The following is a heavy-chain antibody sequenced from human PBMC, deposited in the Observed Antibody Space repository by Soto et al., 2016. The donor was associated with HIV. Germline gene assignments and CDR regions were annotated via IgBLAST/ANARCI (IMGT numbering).Heavy chain of an antibody. CDR3: ARVQGYSSSWSLYYYYYMDV. J-gene: IGHJ6*03. V-gene: IGHV1-69*06. CDR2: IIPIFGTA. Sequence: QVQLVQSGAEVKKPGSSVKVSCKASGGTFSSYAISWVRQAPGQGLEWMGGIIPIFGTANYAQKFQGRVTITRNTSISTAYMELSSLRSEDTAVYYCARVQGYSSSWSLYYYYYMDVWGKGTTVTVSS. CDR1: GGTFSSYA. D-gene: IGHD6-13*01.